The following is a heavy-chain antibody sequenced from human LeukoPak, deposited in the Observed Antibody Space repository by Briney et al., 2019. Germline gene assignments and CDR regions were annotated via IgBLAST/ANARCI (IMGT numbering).Heavy chain of an antibody. CDR3: ARERRYYDSSGYYFDY. Sequence: PGGSLKLSCAASGFTFSSYSMNWVRQAPGKGLAWVSSISSSTSYINYADSVRGRFTISRDNAKNSLYLQMNSLRAEDTALYYCARERRYYDSSGYYFDYWGQGTLVTVSS. J-gene: IGHJ4*02. CDR1: GFTFSSYS. V-gene: IGHV3-21*04. CDR2: ISSSTSYI. D-gene: IGHD3-22*01.